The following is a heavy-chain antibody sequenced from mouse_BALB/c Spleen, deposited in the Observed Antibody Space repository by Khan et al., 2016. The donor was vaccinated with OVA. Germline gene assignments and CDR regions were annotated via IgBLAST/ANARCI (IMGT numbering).Heavy chain of an antibody. Sequence: QVQLQQPGAELVKPGASVKLSCKASGYTFTSYYMYWVKQRPGQGLEWIGEINPSNGGTNVNEKFKSKATLTVDKSSSTAYMEVSSLTSEDSAVYYCTRGGYGSPVAYWGQGTLVTVSA. CDR2: INPSNGGT. D-gene: IGHD1-1*01. CDR1: GYTFTSYY. CDR3: TRGGYGSPVAY. V-gene: IGHV1S81*02. J-gene: IGHJ3*01.